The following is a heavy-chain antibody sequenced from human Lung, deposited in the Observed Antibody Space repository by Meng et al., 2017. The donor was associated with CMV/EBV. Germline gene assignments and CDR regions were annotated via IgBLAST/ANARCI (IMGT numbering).Heavy chain of an antibody. Sequence: GGSLRLXCAASGFTFSSYAMHWVRQAPGKGLEWVAVISYDGSNKYYADSVKGRFTISRDNSKNTLYLQMNSLRAEDTAVYCCARTGGGVSRAAFDIWGQGXMVTVSS. CDR2: ISYDGSNK. CDR3: ARTGGGVSRAAFDI. D-gene: IGHD3-16*01. V-gene: IGHV3-30*04. CDR1: GFTFSSYA. J-gene: IGHJ3*02.